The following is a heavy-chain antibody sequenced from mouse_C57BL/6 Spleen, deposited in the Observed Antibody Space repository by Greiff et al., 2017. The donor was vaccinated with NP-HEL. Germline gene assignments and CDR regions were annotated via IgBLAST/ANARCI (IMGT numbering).Heavy chain of an antibody. CDR3: ARGTTVANFDY. CDR1: GYSITSGYD. D-gene: IGHD1-1*01. Sequence: EVQLQESGPGMVKPSQSLSLTCTVTGYSITSGYDWHWIRHFPGNKLEWMGYISYSGSTNYNPSLKSRISITHDTSKNHFFLKLNSVTTEDTATYYCARGTTVANFDYWGQGTTLTVSS. J-gene: IGHJ2*01. CDR2: ISYSGST. V-gene: IGHV3-1*01.